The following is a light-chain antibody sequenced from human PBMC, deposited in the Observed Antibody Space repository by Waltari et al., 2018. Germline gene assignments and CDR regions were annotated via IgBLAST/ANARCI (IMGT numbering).Light chain of an antibody. CDR1: SSDVRGYDY. CDR2: AVN. J-gene: IGLJ3*02. V-gene: IGLV2-11*01. Sequence: QSALTQPRSVSGSPGHSVTISCTGTSSDVRGYDYVPWYQQHPGKAPKRWIYAVNKRPSGVPDRFSGSKSGNTASLTISGLQADDEADYNCCSYAGRATWAFGGGTKLTVL. CDR3: CSYAGRATWA.